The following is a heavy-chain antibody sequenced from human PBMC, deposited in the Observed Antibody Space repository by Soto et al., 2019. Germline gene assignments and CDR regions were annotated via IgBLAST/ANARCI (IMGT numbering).Heavy chain of an antibody. D-gene: IGHD6-19*01. Sequence: EASVKVSCKASGFTFTSSAAQWVRQARGQRLEWIGWIVVGSGNTNYAQKFQERVTITRDMSTSTAYMELSSLRSEDTAVYYCAADRGYSSGWYRDYYYYGMDVWGQGTTVTVSS. CDR3: AADRGYSSGWYRDYYYYGMDV. CDR1: GFTFTSSA. J-gene: IGHJ6*02. CDR2: IVVGSGNT. V-gene: IGHV1-58*01.